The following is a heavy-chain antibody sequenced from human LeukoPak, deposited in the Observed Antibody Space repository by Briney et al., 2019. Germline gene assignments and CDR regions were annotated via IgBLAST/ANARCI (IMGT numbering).Heavy chain of an antibody. CDR3: ARVDYGSGSYDY. CDR2: IYYSGST. D-gene: IGHD3-10*01. V-gene: IGHV4-59*01. Sequence: SETLSLTCTVSGGSISSYYWSWIRQPPGKGLEWIGYIYYSGSTNYNPSLKSRVTISVDTSKNQFSLKLSSVTAADTAVYYCARVDYGSGSYDYWGQGTLVTVSS. J-gene: IGHJ4*02. CDR1: GGSISSYY.